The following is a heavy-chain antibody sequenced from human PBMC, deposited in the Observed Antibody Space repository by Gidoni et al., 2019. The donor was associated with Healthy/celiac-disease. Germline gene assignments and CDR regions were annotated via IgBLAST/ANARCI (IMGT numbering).Heavy chain of an antibody. Sequence: QVQLVESGGGVVQPGRSLRLSCAASGFTFSSYARDWVRQAPGKGLEWVAVISYDGSNKYYADAVKGRFTISRDNSKNKLYLQMNSLRAEDTAVYYCARGKNPLLIAARPGPFDYWGQGTLVTVSS. D-gene: IGHD6-6*01. V-gene: IGHV3-30*04. CDR2: ISYDGSNK. CDR3: ARGKNPLLIAARPGPFDY. CDR1: GFTFSSYA. J-gene: IGHJ4*02.